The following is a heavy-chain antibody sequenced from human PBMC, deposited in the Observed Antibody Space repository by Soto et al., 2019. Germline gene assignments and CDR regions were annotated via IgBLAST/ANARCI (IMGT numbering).Heavy chain of an antibody. CDR1: GYTFTSYA. CDR2: INAGNGNT. Sequence: GASVKVSCKASGYTFTSYAMHWVRQAPGQRLEWMGWINAGNGNTKYSQKFQGRVTITRDTSASTAYMELSSLRSEDTAVYYCARDSSFTAGSFYYYGSGTGAFDIWGQGTMVTVS. CDR3: ARDSSFTAGSFYYYGSGTGAFDI. D-gene: IGHD3-10*01. J-gene: IGHJ3*02. V-gene: IGHV1-3*01.